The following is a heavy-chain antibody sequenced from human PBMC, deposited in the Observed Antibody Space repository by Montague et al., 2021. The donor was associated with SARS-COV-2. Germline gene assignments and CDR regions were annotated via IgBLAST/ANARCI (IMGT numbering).Heavy chain of an antibody. CDR3: ARVSDFWSGYYTAVGAFDI. J-gene: IGHJ3*02. CDR2: IYYSGST. D-gene: IGHD3-3*01. CDR1: GGSISSYY. V-gene: IGHV4-59*01. Sequence: SETLSLTCTVSGGSISSYYWSWIRQPPGKGLEWIGYIYYSGSTNYNPSLKSRVTISVDTSKNQFSLKLSSVPAADTAVYYCARVSDFWSGYYTAVGAFDIWGQGTMVTVSS.